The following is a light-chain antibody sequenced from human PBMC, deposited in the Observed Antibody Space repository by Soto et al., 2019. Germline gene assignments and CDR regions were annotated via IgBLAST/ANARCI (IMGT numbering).Light chain of an antibody. CDR1: QSVSSSY. V-gene: IGKV3-20*01. CDR2: GAS. J-gene: IGKJ2*01. CDR3: PQYGSSPPYT. Sequence: EIVLTQSPGTLSLSPGERATLSCRASQSVSSSYLAWYQQKPGQAPRLLIYGASSRATGIPDRFSGSGSGTDFTRTISRLAPEDLAVYYCPQYGSSPPYTFGQGTKLEIK.